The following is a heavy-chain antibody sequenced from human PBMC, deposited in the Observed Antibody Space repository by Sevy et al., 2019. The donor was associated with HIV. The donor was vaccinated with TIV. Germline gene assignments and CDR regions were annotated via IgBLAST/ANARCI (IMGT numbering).Heavy chain of an antibody. CDR1: GFTFSTYN. CDR3: ARYRPYRSLIDY. CDR2: IWSSSSYI. D-gene: IGHD3-16*02. J-gene: IGHJ4*02. Sequence: GGSLRLSCAASGFTFSTYNMNWVRQAPGKGLEWVSSIWSSSSYIYYADSVKGRFTISRDNAKNSLYLQMNSLKVEDTVLYYWARYRPYRSLIDYWGQGTLVIVTS. V-gene: IGHV3-21*01.